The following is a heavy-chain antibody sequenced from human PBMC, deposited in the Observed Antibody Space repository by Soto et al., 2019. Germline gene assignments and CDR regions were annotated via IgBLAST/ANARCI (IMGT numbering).Heavy chain of an antibody. V-gene: IGHV3-7*01. J-gene: IGHJ6*02. Sequence: EVQVVESGGGLVQPGGSLRLSCAASGFTCSDYWMSWVRQAPGKGLEWVANIKQDGSETNFVDSVKGRFTISRDNAEKSLFLQMNNLRAADTAVYYCARARDYGGNTNDYYYGMAVWGQGTTVTVSS. CDR3: ARARDYGGNTNDYYYGMAV. CDR2: IKQDGSET. CDR1: GFTCSDYW. D-gene: IGHD4-17*01.